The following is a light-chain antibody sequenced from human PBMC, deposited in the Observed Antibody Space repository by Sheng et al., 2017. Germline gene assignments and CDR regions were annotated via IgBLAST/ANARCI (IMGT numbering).Light chain of an antibody. V-gene: IGKV3-11*01. CDR3: QQRSNWPXYT. J-gene: IGKJ2*01. Sequence: EIVLTQSPATLSLSPGERATLSCRASQSVDSYLAWYLQKPGQAPRLLIYDASNRATGIPARFSGSGSGTDFTLTISSLEPEDFAVYYCQQRSNWPXYTFGQGTKLEIK. CDR2: DAS. CDR1: QSVDSY.